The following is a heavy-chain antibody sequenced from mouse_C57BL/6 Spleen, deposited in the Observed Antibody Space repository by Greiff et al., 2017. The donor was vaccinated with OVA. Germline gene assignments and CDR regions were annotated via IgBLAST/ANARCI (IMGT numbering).Heavy chain of an antibody. J-gene: IGHJ2*01. CDR1: GYAFSSSW. D-gene: IGHD1-1*01. V-gene: IGHV1-82*01. Sequence: QVQLQQSGPELVKPGASVKISCKASGYAFSSSWMNWVKQRPGKGLEWIGRIYPGDGDTNYNGKFKGKATLTADKSSSTASMQLSSLTSEDSAVYFCAAITTVVADYWGQGTTLTVSS. CDR2: IYPGDGDT. CDR3: AAITTVVADY.